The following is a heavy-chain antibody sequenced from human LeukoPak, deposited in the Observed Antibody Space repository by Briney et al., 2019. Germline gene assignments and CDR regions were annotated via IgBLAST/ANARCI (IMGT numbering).Heavy chain of an antibody. V-gene: IGHV4-31*03. CDR2: IYYSGST. Sequence: KPSETLSLTCTVSGGSISSGGYYWSWIRQHPGKGLEWIGYIYYSGSTYYNPSLKSRVTISVDTSKNQFSLKLSSVTAADTAVYYCARYDDYGACFDYWGQGTLVTVSS. CDR3: ARYDDYGACFDY. J-gene: IGHJ4*02. CDR1: GGSISSGGYY. D-gene: IGHD4-17*01.